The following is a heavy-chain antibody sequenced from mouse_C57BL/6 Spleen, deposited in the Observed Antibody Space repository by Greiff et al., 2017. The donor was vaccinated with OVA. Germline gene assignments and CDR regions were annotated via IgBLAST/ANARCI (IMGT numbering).Heavy chain of an antibody. CDR2: IDPSDSYT. Sequence: QVQLQQPGAELVKPGASVKLSCKASGYTFTSYWMQWVKQRPGQGLEWIGEIDPSDSYTNYNQKFKGKATLTVDTSSSTAYMQLSSRTSEDSAVYYCAKRADYGSSYENWYFDVGGTGTTVTVSS. CDR3: AKRADYGSSYENWYFDV. V-gene: IGHV1-50*01. D-gene: IGHD1-1*01. J-gene: IGHJ1*03. CDR1: GYTFTSYW.